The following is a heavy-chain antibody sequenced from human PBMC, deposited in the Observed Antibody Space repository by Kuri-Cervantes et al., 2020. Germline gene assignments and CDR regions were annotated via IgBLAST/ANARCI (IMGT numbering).Heavy chain of an antibody. D-gene: IGHD2-2*01. Sequence: GGSLRLSCAASGFTFSSYAMSWVRQAPGKGLEWVSAISGSGGSTYYADSVKGRFTISRDNSKNTLYLQMNSLRAEDTAVYYCARVNTMMAWYQYYYMDVRGKGTTVTVSS. CDR1: GFTFSSYA. CDR3: ARVNTMMAWYQYYYMDV. CDR2: ISGSGGST. J-gene: IGHJ6*03. V-gene: IGHV3-23*01.